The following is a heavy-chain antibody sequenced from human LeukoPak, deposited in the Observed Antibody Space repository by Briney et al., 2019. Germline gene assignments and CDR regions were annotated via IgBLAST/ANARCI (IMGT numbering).Heavy chain of an antibody. Sequence: PGGSLRLSCAASGFSVNNKYMTWVRQAPGKGLEWVAVISYDGSNKYYADSVKGRFTISRDNSKNTLYLQMNSLRAEDTAVYYCAKNGGSYRTGWYFDLWGRGTLVTVSS. V-gene: IGHV3-30*18. J-gene: IGHJ2*01. CDR1: GFSVNNKY. CDR2: ISYDGSNK. CDR3: AKNGGSYRTGWYFDL. D-gene: IGHD1-26*01.